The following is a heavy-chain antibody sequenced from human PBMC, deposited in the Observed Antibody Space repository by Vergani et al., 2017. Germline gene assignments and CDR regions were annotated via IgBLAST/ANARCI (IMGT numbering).Heavy chain of an antibody. D-gene: IGHD6-6*01. CDR1: GFTFIMHA. V-gene: IGHV3-23*01. CDR3: ARDGGYSSSSGYYYYMDV. Sequence: EVQLLESGGDLVQPGGSLRLSCAASGFTFIMHAMSWVRQAPGKGLEWVSTLSASDRRTHYADSVKGRFTISRDNSKNTLYLQMNSLRAEDTAVYYCARDGGYSSSSGYYYYMDVWGKGTTVTVSS. CDR2: LSASDRRT. J-gene: IGHJ6*03.